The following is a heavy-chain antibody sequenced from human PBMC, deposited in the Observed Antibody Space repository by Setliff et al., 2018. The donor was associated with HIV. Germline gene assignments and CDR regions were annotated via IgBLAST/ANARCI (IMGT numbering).Heavy chain of an antibody. CDR3: AKDRGYLTANFDY. J-gene: IGHJ4*02. D-gene: IGHD3-22*01. Sequence: PGGSLRLSCAASGFIFSSYGMHWVRQAPGKGLEWVAFIRYDGSDKYYTDSAKGRFTISRDNSKNTLYLQMNSLTVEDTAVYYCAKDRGYLTANFDYWGQGTLVTVSS. CDR1: GFIFSSYG. CDR2: IRYDGSDK. V-gene: IGHV3-30*02.